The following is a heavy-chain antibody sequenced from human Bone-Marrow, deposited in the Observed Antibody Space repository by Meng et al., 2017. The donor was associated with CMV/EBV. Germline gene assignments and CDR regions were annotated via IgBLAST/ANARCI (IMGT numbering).Heavy chain of an antibody. CDR3: ARAQAVAGRFCVY. D-gene: IGHD6-19*01. CDR1: VGSCSGYY. V-gene: IGHV4-34*01. Sequence: QVQLQQWGAGLLKPSATLSLTCAVYVGSCSGYYWSWIRQPPGKGLEWIGEINHSGSTNYNPSLKSRVTMSVDTSKNQFSLKLSSVTAADTAVYYCARAQAVAGRFCVYWGQGTLVTVSS. CDR2: INHSGST. J-gene: IGHJ4*02.